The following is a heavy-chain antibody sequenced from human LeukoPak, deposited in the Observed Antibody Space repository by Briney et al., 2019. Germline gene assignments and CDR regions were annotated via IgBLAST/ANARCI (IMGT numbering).Heavy chain of an antibody. Sequence: PGGSLRLSCAASGFTFGSYGMHWVRQAPGKGLEWVAFIRYDGSNKYYADSVKGRFTISRDNSKNTLYLQMNSLRAEDTAVYYCAKPSISGWYDGVFDYWGQGTLVTVSS. CDR2: IRYDGSNK. J-gene: IGHJ4*02. CDR3: AKPSISGWYDGVFDY. CDR1: GFTFGSYG. D-gene: IGHD6-19*01. V-gene: IGHV3-30*02.